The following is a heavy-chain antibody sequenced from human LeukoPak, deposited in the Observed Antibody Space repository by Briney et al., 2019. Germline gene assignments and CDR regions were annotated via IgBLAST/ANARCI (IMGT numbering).Heavy chain of an antibody. CDR3: AKWDSSSPYYYYMDV. V-gene: IGHV3-23*01. J-gene: IGHJ6*03. CDR1: GFTFSSYA. CDR2: ISGSGGST. Sequence: SGGSLRLSCAASGFTFSSYAMSWVRQAPGKGLEWVSAISGSGGSTYYAGSVKGRFTISRDNSKNTLYLQMNSLRAEDTAVYYCAKWDSSSPYYYYMDVWGKGTTVTVSS. D-gene: IGHD6-6*01.